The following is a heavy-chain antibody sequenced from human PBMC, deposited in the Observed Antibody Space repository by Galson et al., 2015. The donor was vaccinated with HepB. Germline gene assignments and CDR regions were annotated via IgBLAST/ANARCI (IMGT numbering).Heavy chain of an antibody. D-gene: IGHD4-17*01. CDR1: GFTFSTYT. CDR2: ISSSSSYI. V-gene: IGHV3-21*01. J-gene: IGHJ6*02. Sequence: SLRLSCAASGFTFSTYTLQWVRQAPGKGPEWVSSISSSSSYIFYADSVKGRFTISRDNAKNSLYLQMKSLRAEDTAVYYCARVDVFGDYPPGYYAMDVWGQGTTVIVSS. CDR3: ARVDVFGDYPPGYYAMDV.